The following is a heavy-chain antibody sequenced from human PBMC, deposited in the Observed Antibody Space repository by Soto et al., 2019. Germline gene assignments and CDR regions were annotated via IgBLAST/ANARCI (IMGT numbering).Heavy chain of an antibody. CDR3: AKSGYDRSGCDLIDS. CDR1: GFTFSSCA. V-gene: IGHV3-23*01. J-gene: IGHJ4*02. CDR2: INGGGGRT. Sequence: EVQLLGSGGGLVQPGGSLRLSCAAPGFTFSSCAMTWVRQAPGKGLEWVSAINGGGGRTFHADSVKGRFTISRDKSKNTLYLQMNSLSAEATAGYYCAKSGYDRSGCDLIDSWGQGALVTVTS. D-gene: IGHD3-22*01.